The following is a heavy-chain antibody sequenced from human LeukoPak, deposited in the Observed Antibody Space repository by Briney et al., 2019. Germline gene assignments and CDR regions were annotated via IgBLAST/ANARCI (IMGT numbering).Heavy chain of an antibody. CDR3: ARAPRSSGYYPYYHYMDV. J-gene: IGHJ6*03. Sequence: GGSLRLSCAASGFTLSSYWMSWVRQAPGKGLEWVANIKQDGCEKYYVDSVKGRFTISRDNANNSLYLQMNSLRAEDTAVYYCARAPRSSGYYPYYHYMDVWGKGTTVTVSS. V-gene: IGHV3-7*01. CDR2: IKQDGCEK. D-gene: IGHD3-22*01. CDR1: GFTLSSYW.